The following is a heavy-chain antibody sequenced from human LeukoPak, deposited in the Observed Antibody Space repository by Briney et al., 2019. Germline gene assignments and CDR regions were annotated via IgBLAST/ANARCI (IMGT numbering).Heavy chain of an antibody. CDR1: GGTFSSYA. J-gene: IGHJ5*02. CDR2: IIPIFGTA. D-gene: IGHD1-26*01. V-gene: IGHV1-69*13. Sequence: GASVKVSCKASGGTFSSYAISWVRQAPGQGLEWMGGIIPIFGTANYAQKFQGRVTITADESTSTAYMELSSLRSEDTAVYYCARDTQAMGATAVDSPFDPWGQGTLVTVSS. CDR3: ARDTQAMGATAVDSPFDP.